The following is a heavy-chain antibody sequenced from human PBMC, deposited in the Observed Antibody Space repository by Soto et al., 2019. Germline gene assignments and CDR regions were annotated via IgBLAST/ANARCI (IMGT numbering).Heavy chain of an antibody. CDR3: ASTPSPPPSGYYFYYAMEV. J-gene: IGHJ6*02. CDR1: GFTFSSYS. CDR2: ISSSSTYI. Sequence: PGGSLRLSCAASGFTFSSYSMNWVRQAPGKGLEWVSSISSSSTYIYYADSMKGRFSISRDNAKNSLYLQMNSLRAEDTAVYYCASTPSPPPSGYYFYYAMEVWGQGTPVTVSS. V-gene: IGHV3-21*01. D-gene: IGHD3-3*01.